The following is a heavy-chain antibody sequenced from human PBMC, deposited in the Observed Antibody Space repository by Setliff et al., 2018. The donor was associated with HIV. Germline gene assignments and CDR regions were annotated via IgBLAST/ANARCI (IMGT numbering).Heavy chain of an antibody. CDR2: INPNSGGI. D-gene: IGHD3-10*01. Sequence: ASVKVSCKASGYTFTGYYMHWVRQAPGQGLEWMGWINPNSGGINYAQKFQGRVTMTRDTSISTAYMELSRLRSDDTAVYYCARDRGGYGSGPGDAFDIWGQGTMVTV. CDR1: GYTFTGYY. J-gene: IGHJ3*02. CDR3: ARDRGGYGSGPGDAFDI. V-gene: IGHV1-2*02.